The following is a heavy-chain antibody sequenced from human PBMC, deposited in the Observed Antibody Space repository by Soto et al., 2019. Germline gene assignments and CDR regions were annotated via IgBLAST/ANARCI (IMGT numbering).Heavy chain of an antibody. J-gene: IGHJ5*02. CDR3: ARDNPPFDP. Sequence: QVQLVQSGAEVKKPGASVKVSCKASGYTFTSYGISWVRQAPGQGLEWMGWISAYNGNTKYAQKVQGRVTMTTHTSTNTAYMELRSLSSDDTAVYYCARDNPPFDPWGQGTLVTVSS. V-gene: IGHV1-18*01. CDR1: GYTFTSYG. CDR2: ISAYNGNT.